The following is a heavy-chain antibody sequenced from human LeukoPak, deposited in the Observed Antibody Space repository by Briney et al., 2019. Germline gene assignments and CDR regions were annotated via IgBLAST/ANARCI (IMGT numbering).Heavy chain of an antibody. CDR2: IKSKTDGGTT. CDR3: AKDRSGAVAGTYYGMDV. J-gene: IGHJ6*02. Sequence: PGGSLRLSCAASGFTFSNAWMSWVRQAPGKGLEWVGRIKSKTDGGTTDYAAPVKGRFTISRDDSKNTLYLQMNSLRAEDTAVYYCAKDRSGAVAGTYYGMDVWGQGTTVTVSS. CDR1: GFTFSNAW. D-gene: IGHD6-19*01. V-gene: IGHV3-15*01.